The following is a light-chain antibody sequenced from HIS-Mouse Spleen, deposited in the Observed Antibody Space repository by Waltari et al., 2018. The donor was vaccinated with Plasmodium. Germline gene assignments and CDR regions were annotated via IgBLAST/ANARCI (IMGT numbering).Light chain of an antibody. V-gene: IGKV3-15*01. CDR2: GAS. CDR3: QQYNNWPV. J-gene: IGKJ3*01. Sequence: EIVMTQSPATLSVSPGESATLSCRASQSVSSNLAWYQQKPGQAPRLLIYGASTRATGIPARFSGSGSGTEFTLTISSMQSEDFAVYYCQQYNNWPVFGPGTKVDIK. CDR1: QSVSSN.